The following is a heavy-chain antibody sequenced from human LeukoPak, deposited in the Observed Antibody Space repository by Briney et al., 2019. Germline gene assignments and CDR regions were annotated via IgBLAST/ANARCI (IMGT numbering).Heavy chain of an antibody. CDR3: ARVLYGSGSYFDP. J-gene: IGHJ5*02. V-gene: IGHV4-38-2*02. CDR1: GFSLTIGYF. Sequence: SETLSLTCNVSGFSLTIGYFWGWIRQPPGKGLEWIGSIFHSGTTYYNPSLKSRISISVDTSKNQFSLKLSSVTAADTAVYYCARVLYGSGSYFDPWGQGTLVTVSS. D-gene: IGHD3-10*01. CDR2: IFHSGTT.